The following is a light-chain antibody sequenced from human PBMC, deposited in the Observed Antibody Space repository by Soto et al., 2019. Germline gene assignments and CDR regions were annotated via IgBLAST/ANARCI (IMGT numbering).Light chain of an antibody. J-gene: IGKJ1*01. V-gene: IGKV3-11*01. CDR3: QQLTDGPPQWT. CDR1: QSISSY. CDR2: DAS. Sequence: EVVLTQSPDTLSLPPGERATLSCRASQSISSYLAWYQQKPGQAPRLLIYDASSRATGIPARFSGSGSGTDFTLTISSLEPEDFAVYYCQQLTDGPPQWTFGQGTKVDIK.